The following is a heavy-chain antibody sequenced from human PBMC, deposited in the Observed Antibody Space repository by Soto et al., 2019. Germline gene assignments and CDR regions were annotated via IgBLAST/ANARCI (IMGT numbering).Heavy chain of an antibody. V-gene: IGHV4-59*08. J-gene: IGHJ4*02. CDR1: GGSIRDYY. D-gene: IGHD3-9*01. Sequence: PSETLSLTCTVSGGSIRDYYWGWIRQPPGKGLEWIGYIYYRGNTAYNPSLKSRVTISLDTPKNQFSLKLSSVTAADTAVYYCARHPGYLDILTGYPKYYFDVWGQGILVTLSS. CDR2: IYYRGNT. CDR3: ARHPGYLDILTGYPKYYFDV.